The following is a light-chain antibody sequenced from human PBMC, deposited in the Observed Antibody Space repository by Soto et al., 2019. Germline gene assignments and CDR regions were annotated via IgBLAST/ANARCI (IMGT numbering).Light chain of an antibody. CDR1: SSDVGGYDY. CDR2: EVS. Sequence: QSALTQPASVSGSPGQSITISCTGTSSDVGGYDYVSWYQQHPGKAPKLMIYEVSNRPSGVSNRFSGSKSANTASLTISGLQAEDEADYYCSSYTTSSTLGGVFGTGTKVTVL. V-gene: IGLV2-14*01. J-gene: IGLJ1*01. CDR3: SSYTTSSTLGGV.